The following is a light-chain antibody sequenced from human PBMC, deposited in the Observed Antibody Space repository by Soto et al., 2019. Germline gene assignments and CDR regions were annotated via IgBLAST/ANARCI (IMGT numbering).Light chain of an antibody. Sequence: EVVLTQSPGTLSLSPGESATLSCRASESLFGFLAWYQQKPGQSPRLLIYGGSTRATGIPARFSGSGSATDFTLTISSLQSEDFAVYFCQSYNDWPFASGLGTKLEI. V-gene: IGKV3-15*01. CDR2: GGS. J-gene: IGKJ2*01. CDR1: ESLFGF. CDR3: QSYNDWPFA.